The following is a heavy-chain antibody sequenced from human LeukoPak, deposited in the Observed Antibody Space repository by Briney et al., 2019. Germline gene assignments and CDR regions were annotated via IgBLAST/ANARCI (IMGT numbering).Heavy chain of an antibody. J-gene: IGHJ4*02. CDR2: ISSSSSYI. Sequence: PGGSLRLSCAASGFTFSSYSMNWVRQAPGKGLEWVSSISSSSSYIYYADSVKGRFTISRDNAKNSLYLQMNSLRAEDTAVYYCASQTVVSARGGYWGQGTLVTVSS. V-gene: IGHV3-21*01. CDR3: ASQTVVSARGGY. CDR1: GFTFSSYS. D-gene: IGHD4-23*01.